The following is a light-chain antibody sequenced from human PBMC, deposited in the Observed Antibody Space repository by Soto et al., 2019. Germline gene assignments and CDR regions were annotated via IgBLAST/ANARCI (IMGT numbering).Light chain of an antibody. Sequence: DAVLTQSPLSLPVTLGQPATISCRSSQSLVYSDGNTYLNWCQQRPGQSPRRVIYKVSHRDSGVPDRFCGSGSGTDFPLDISRVVAADVGVYYCMQGTLWPWTCGQGDQGG. V-gene: IGKV2-30*01. CDR2: KVS. CDR1: QSLVYSDGNTY. CDR3: MQGTLWPWT. J-gene: IGKJ1*01.